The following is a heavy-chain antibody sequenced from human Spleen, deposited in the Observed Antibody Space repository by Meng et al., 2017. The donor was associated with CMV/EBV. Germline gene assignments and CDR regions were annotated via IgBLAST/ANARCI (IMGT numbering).Heavy chain of an antibody. V-gene: IGHV3-30-3*01. CDR1: FSSYA. Sequence: FSSYAMHWVRQAPGKGLEWMAVISYDGSNKYYADSVKGRFTISRDNSKNTLYLQMNSLRAEDTAVYYCARDHHSSSWYFAARGDWFDPWGQGTLVTVSS. CDR3: ARDHHSSSWYFAARGDWFDP. J-gene: IGHJ5*02. CDR2: ISYDGSNK. D-gene: IGHD6-13*01.